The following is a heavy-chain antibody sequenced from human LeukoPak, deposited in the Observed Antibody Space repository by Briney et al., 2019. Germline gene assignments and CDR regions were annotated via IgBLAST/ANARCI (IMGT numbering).Heavy chain of an antibody. V-gene: IGHV3-23*01. CDR1: GFTVSSYA. J-gene: IGHJ4*02. CDR3: ARRYCRCGSCRVGPYFDH. Sequence: PGGSLRLSWAASGFTVSSYAMIWVRRSPGKGLEWVSAISGGGGSTYYADSVKGRFTISRDNAKSSLYLQMSSLRDEDTAVYYCARRYCRCGSCRVGPYFDHWGQGTLVTVSS. CDR2: ISGGGGST. D-gene: IGHD2-15*01.